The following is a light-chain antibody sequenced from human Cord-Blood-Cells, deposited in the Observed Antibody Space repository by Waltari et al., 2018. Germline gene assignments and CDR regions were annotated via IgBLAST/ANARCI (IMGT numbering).Light chain of an antibody. J-gene: IGKJ4*01. CDR1: QSVSSY. CDR2: DAS. V-gene: IGKV3-11*01. CDR3: QERRNWPPLT. Sequence: EIVLTQSPATLSLSPGERATLSCRASQSVSSYLAWYQQKPGQAPRLRIYDASNRATGIPARFSGSGSGTDFTLSISSLEPEDFAVYYGQERRNWPPLTFGGGTKVEIK.